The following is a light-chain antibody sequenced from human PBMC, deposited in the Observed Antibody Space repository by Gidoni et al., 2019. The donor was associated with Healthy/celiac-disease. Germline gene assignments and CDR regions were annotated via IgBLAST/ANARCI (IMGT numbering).Light chain of an antibody. Sequence: SYVLTQPPSLSVAPGPTARITCGGNNIGSKSVHWYQQKPGQAPVLVVYDVSDRPSGIPERFSGSNSGNTATLTISRVEAGDEADYYCQVWDSSSDHVVFGGGTKLTVL. J-gene: IGLJ2*01. CDR3: QVWDSSSDHVV. CDR2: DVS. V-gene: IGLV3-21*02. CDR1: NIGSKS.